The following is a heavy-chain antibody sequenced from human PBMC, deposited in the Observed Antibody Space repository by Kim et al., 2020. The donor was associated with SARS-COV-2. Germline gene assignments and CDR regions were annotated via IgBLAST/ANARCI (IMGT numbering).Heavy chain of an antibody. Sequence: GGSLRLSCAASGFTFDDYSMHWVRQAPGKGLEWVSGISWNGGSIFYADSVKGRFTISRDNAKNSLYLQMNSLRAEDTAVYYCAKDIVWGIRNEFDYWGQG. J-gene: IGHJ4*02. CDR2: ISWNGGSI. D-gene: IGHD3-16*01. CDR1: GFTFDDYS. CDR3: AKDIVWGIRNEFDY. V-gene: IGHV3-9*01.